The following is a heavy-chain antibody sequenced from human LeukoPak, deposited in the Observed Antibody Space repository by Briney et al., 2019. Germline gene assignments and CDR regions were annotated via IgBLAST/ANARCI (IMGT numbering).Heavy chain of an antibody. J-gene: IGHJ4*02. D-gene: IGHD2-2*02. CDR3: AKLIPAYCSSTSCYRAPFDY. V-gene: IGHV3-23*01. Sequence: PGGSLRLSCAAFGFTFSSYAMSWVRQAPGKGLEWVSAISGSGGSTYYADSVKGRFTISRDNSKNTLYLQMNSLRAEDTAVYYCAKLIPAYCSSTSCYRAPFDYWGQGTLVTVSS. CDR2: ISGSGGST. CDR1: GFTFSSYA.